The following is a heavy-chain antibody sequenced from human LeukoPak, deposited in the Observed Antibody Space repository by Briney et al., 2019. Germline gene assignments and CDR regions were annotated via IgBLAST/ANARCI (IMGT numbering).Heavy chain of an antibody. CDR3: ARMRVGYSYGPKGAFDY. CDR1: GGSISSGGYY. Sequence: SQTLSLTCTVSGGSISSGGYYWSWIRQHPGKGLEWIGYIYYSGSTYYNPSLKSRVTISVDTSKNQFSLKLSSVTAADTAVYYCARMRVGYSYGPKGAFDYWGQGTLVTVSS. CDR2: IYYSGST. D-gene: IGHD5-18*01. J-gene: IGHJ4*02. V-gene: IGHV4-31*03.